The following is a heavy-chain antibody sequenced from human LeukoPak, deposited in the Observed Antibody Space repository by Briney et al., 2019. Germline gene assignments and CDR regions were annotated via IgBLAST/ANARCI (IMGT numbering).Heavy chain of an antibody. CDR1: GFTFSDYY. CDR2: ISSSSSYT. V-gene: IGHV3-11*06. D-gene: IGHD6-19*01. Sequence: GGSLRLSCAASGFTFSDYYMSWIRQAPGKGLEWVSYISSSSSYTNYADSVKGRFTISRDNAKNSLYLQMNSLRAEDTAVYYCARDSGLAVAGTGWFDPWGQGTLVTVSS. J-gene: IGHJ5*02. CDR3: ARDSGLAVAGTGWFDP.